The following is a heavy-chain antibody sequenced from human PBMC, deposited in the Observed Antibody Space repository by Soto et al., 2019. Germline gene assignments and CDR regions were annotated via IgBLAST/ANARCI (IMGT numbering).Heavy chain of an antibody. CDR2: ISAYNGNT. D-gene: IGHD3-3*01. J-gene: IGHJ4*02. Sequence: EASVKVSCKASGYTFTSYGISWVRQAPGQGLEWMGWISAYNGNTNYAQKLQGRVTMTTDTSTSTAYMELRSLRSDDTAVYYCAREGSLWSGYQAPSDYWGQGTLVTVSS. CDR3: AREGSLWSGYQAPSDY. V-gene: IGHV1-18*01. CDR1: GYTFTSYG.